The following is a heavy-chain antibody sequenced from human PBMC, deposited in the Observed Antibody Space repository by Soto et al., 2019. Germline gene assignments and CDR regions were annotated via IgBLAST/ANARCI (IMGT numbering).Heavy chain of an antibody. CDR1: GGSFSGYY. J-gene: IGHJ5*02. V-gene: IGHV4-34*01. CDR2: INHSGST. CDR3: ARGRMIVVQLYNWFDP. Sequence: SETLSLTCAAYGGSFSGYYWSWIRQPPGKGLEWIGEINHSGSTNYNPSLKSRVTISVDTSKNQFSLKLSSVTAADTAVYYCARGRMIVVQLYNWFDPWGQGTLVT. D-gene: IGHD3-22*01.